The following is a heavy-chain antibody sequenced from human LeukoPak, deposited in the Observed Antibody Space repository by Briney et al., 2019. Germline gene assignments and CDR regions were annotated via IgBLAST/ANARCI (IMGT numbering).Heavy chain of an antibody. CDR2: IYYSGST. CDR3: ARLRIAVAVTDYLDY. V-gene: IGHV4-39*01. J-gene: IGHJ4*02. Sequence: SETLPLTCTVSGGSISSSSYYWGWIRQPPGKGLEWIGSIYYSGSTYYNPSLKSRVTISVDTSKNQFSLKLSSVTAADTAVYYCARLRIAVAVTDYLDYWLQGAHATVSS. D-gene: IGHD6-19*01. CDR1: GGSISSSSYY.